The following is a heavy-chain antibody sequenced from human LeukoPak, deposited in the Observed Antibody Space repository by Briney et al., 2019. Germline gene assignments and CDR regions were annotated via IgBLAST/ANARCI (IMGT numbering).Heavy chain of an antibody. CDR2: ISGSGGST. Sequence: GGSLRLSCAASGFTFSSYAMSWVRQAPGKGLEWVSAISGSGGSTYYADSVKGRFTISRDNSKSTLYLQMNSLRAEDTAVYYCAKDWGYSYGYYFDYWGQGTLVTVSS. J-gene: IGHJ4*02. CDR3: AKDWGYSYGYYFDY. V-gene: IGHV3-23*01. D-gene: IGHD5-18*01. CDR1: GFTFSSYA.